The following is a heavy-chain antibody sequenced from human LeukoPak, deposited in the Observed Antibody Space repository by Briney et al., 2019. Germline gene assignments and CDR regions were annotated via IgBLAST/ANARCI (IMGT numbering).Heavy chain of an antibody. CDR2: IRTTAEGAKYA. CDR1: GFSFTDYP. CDR3: ARDQGLTIPAGDAFDI. D-gene: IGHD3-3*01. J-gene: IGHJ3*02. Sequence: PGGSLRLSCAPSGFSFTDYPMNWVRQAPGKGLEWISNIRTTAEGAKYAYYADSVKGRVTISRDNSKNTLYLQMNSLRAEDTAVYYCARDQGLTIPAGDAFDIWGQGTMVTVSS. V-gene: IGHV3-48*01.